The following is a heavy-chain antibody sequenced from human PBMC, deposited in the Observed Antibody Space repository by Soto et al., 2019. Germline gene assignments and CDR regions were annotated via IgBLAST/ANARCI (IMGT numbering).Heavy chain of an antibody. V-gene: IGHV4-59*01. CDR1: GDSSISYY. CDR3: ARVWGYCSSTSCRRGWFDP. Sequence: SETLSLTCTVSGDSSISYYWSWIRQPPGKGLEWIVYIYYSGSTNYNPSLKSRVTISVDTSKNQFSLKLTSVTAADTAMYYCARVWGYCSSTSCRRGWFDPWGQGTLVTSPQ. D-gene: IGHD2-2*01. CDR2: IYYSGST. J-gene: IGHJ5*02.